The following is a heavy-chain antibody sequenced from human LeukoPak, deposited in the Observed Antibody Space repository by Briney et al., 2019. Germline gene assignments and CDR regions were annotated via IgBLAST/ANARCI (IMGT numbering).Heavy chain of an antibody. CDR3: ARVCGGDCSDAFDI. CDR2: IYYSGST. J-gene: IGHJ3*02. Sequence: PSETLSLTCTVSGGSISSYYWSWIRQPPGKGLEWIGYIYYSGSTNYNPSLKSRVTISVDTSKSQFSLKLSSVTAADTAVYYCARVCGGDCSDAFDIWGQGTMVTVSS. V-gene: IGHV4-59*01. D-gene: IGHD2-21*02. CDR1: GGSISSYY.